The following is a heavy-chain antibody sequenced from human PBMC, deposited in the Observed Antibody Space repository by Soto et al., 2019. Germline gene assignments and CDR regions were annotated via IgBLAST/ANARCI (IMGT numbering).Heavy chain of an antibody. D-gene: IGHD4-17*01. Sequence: SETLSLTCTVSAGSIISSSYYWVWIRQPPGKGLEWIGSIYYSGSTYYNPSLKSRVTISVDTSKNQYSLKLSSVTAADTAVYYCAIHGTTVTVYSNERYNWFDPWGQRTLVTVSS. V-gene: IGHV4-39*01. CDR3: AIHGTTVTVYSNERYNWFDP. CDR1: AGSIISSSYY. J-gene: IGHJ5*02. CDR2: IYYSGST.